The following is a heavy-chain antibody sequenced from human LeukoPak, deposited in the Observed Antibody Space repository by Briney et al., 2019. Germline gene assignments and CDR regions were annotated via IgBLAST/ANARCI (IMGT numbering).Heavy chain of an antibody. V-gene: IGHV4-39*01. Sequence: SDTLSLTRTVSVGSISSDSYYWAWIRQPPGKGLEWIASIYYSGSTYYNPSLKSRVTISVDTSRNQFSLKLSSVTAADTAVYYCASLAVAGLSEGYWGQGTLVIVSS. J-gene: IGHJ4*02. CDR3: ASLAVAGLSEGY. D-gene: IGHD6-19*01. CDR1: VGSISSDSYY. CDR2: IYYSGST.